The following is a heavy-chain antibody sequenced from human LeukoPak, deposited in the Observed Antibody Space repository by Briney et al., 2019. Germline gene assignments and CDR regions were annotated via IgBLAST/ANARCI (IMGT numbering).Heavy chain of an antibody. J-gene: IGHJ4*02. CDR1: GFTFRRYD. Sequence: GGSLRLSCAASGFTFRRYDMSWVRHAPGKGLEWVLAISGNGGSTYYVDSVEGRFTISRDNSKNTLYLQMNSLRAEDTAVYYCAKGGSFYYDTSGYLYWGQGTLVTVSS. D-gene: IGHD3-22*01. V-gene: IGHV3-23*01. CDR2: ISGNGGST. CDR3: AKGGSFYYDTSGYLY.